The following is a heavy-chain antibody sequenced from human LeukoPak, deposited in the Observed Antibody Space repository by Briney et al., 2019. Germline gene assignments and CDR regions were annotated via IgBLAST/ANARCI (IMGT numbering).Heavy chain of an antibody. V-gene: IGHV3-23*01. J-gene: IGHJ6*04. CDR3: AKDIVVVPAAMVGYYYYYGMDV. Sequence: GGSLRLSCAASGFTFSSYAMSWVRQAPGQGLEWVSAISGSGGSTYYADSVKGRFTISRDNSKNTLYLQMNSLRAEDTAVYYCAKDIVVVPAAMVGYYYYYGMDVWGKGTTVTVSS. CDR1: GFTFSSYA. D-gene: IGHD2-2*01. CDR2: ISGSGGST.